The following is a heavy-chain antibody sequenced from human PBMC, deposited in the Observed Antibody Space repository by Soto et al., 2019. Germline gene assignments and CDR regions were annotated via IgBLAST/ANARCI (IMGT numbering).Heavy chain of an antibody. CDR1: GYSFTSYW. Sequence: GESLKISCKGSGYSFTSYWIGWVHQMPGKGLEWMGIIYPGDSDTRYSPSFQGQVTISADKSISTAYLQWSSLKASDTAMYYCARRHPYYYYYYGMDVWGQGTTVTVSS. CDR2: IYPGDSDT. CDR3: ARRHPYYYYYYGMDV. V-gene: IGHV5-51*07. J-gene: IGHJ6*02.